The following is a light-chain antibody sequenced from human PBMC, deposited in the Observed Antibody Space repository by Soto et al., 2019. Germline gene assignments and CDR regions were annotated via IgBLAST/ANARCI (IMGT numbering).Light chain of an antibody. Sequence: AIRMTQSPSSFSASTGDRVTITCRACQGISSYLAWYQQKPGKAPKLLIYAASTLQSGVPSRFSGSGSGTDFTLTISCLQSEDFATYYCRQYYSYPMFTFGPGTKVDIK. CDR2: AAS. V-gene: IGKV1-8*01. CDR1: QGISSY. J-gene: IGKJ3*01. CDR3: RQYYSYPMFT.